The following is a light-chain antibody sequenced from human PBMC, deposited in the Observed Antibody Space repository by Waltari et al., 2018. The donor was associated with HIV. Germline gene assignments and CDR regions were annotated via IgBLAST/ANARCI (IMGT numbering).Light chain of an antibody. CDR1: SSDAGNYHE. J-gene: IGLJ2*01. CDR3: SSFTTSITVV. Sequence: QSALTQPPSVSGSLGQSVTISCTGTSSDAGNYHEVSWYQQSPGTAPKLMIYDVSNRPSGVPDRFSGSKSGNTASLTISGLQAEDEADYYCSSFTTSITVVFGGGTKLTVL. V-gene: IGLV2-18*02. CDR2: DVS.